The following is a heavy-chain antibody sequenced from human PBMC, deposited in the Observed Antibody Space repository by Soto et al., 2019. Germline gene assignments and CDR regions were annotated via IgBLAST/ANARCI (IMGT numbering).Heavy chain of an antibody. CDR3: ATDQEVVITDDSWFEP. D-gene: IGHD3-22*01. Sequence: PSETLSLTCTFSGVSINNFSWSWLRQPAGKGLEWIGRIFGNGGTYYSPSFKSRVTMSMDTYTHQFSLRLMSVTATDTAVYFCATDQEVVITDDSWFEPWGQGTLVTVSS. J-gene: IGHJ5*02. CDR2: IFGNGGT. V-gene: IGHV4-4*07. CDR1: GVSINNFS.